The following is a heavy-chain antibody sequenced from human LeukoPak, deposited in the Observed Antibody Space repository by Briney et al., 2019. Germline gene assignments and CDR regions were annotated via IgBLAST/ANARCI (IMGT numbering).Heavy chain of an antibody. D-gene: IGHD6-19*01. V-gene: IGHV3-48*02. CDR3: AILQGAVAHFDY. CDR1: GFTFSSYS. J-gene: IGHJ4*02. Sequence: GGSLRLSCAASGFTFSSYSMNWVRQAPGKGLEWVSYISSSSSTIYYADSVKGRFTISRDNAKNSLYLQINSLRDEDTAVYYCAILQGAVAHFDYWGQGTLVTVSS. CDR2: ISSSSSTI.